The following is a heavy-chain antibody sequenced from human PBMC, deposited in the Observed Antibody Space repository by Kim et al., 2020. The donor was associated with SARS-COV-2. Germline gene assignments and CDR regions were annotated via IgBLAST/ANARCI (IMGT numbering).Heavy chain of an antibody. CDR2: ISSSSSTI. D-gene: IGHD3-10*01. CDR3: ARDEKPVLLWFGESTYYFGY. J-gene: IGHJ4*02. Sequence: GGSLRLSCAASGFTFSSYSMNWVRQAPGKGLEWVSYISSSSSTIYYADSVKGRFTISRDNAKNSLYLQMNSLRDEDTAVYYCARDEKPVLLWFGESTYYFGYWGQGTLVTVSS. CDR1: GFTFSSYS. V-gene: IGHV3-48*02.